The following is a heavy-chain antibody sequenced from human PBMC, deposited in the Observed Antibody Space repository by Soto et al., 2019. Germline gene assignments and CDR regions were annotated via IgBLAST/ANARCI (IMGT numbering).Heavy chain of an antibody. D-gene: IGHD5-18*01. CDR3: AKDPRSYGLPAFDY. V-gene: IGHV3-23*01. J-gene: IGHJ4*02. CDR2: ISGSGGST. Sequence: EVQLLESGGGLVQPGGSLRLSCAASGFTFSSYAMSWVRQAPGKGLEWVSAISGSGGSTYYADSVKGRFTISRDNSKNTLYLQMSSVRAEDTAVYYCAKDPRSYGLPAFDYWGQGPLVTVSS. CDR1: GFTFSSYA.